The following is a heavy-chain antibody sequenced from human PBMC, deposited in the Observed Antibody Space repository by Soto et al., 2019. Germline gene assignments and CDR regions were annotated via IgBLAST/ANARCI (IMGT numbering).Heavy chain of an antibody. J-gene: IGHJ6*02. CDR3: TRGHYYGMDV. V-gene: IGHV3-74*03. CDR1: GFTFSAYW. CDR2: TNTDGTAT. Sequence: LRLSCAASGFTFSAYWMHWVRQAPGKGLVWVSRTNTDGTATTYADSVEGRFTISRDNAKNMLYLQMNSLRAEDTAVYYCTRGHYYGMDVWGQGTTVTVSS.